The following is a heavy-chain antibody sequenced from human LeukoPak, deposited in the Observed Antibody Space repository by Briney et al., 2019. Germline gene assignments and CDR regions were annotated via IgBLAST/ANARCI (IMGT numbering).Heavy chain of an antibody. V-gene: IGHV1-18*04. CDR1: GYTVTRYS. CDR2: ISAYNGNT. D-gene: IGHD3-10*01. Sequence: ASVKVSCKSSGYTVTRYSFNWQRQAPGQGLEWMGWISAYNGNTNYAQNFQGRVTMTTDTSTSTVYMELRGLRSDDTAVYYCARERRKLEDPPGDYWGQGTLVTVSS. J-gene: IGHJ4*02. CDR3: ARERRKLEDPPGDY.